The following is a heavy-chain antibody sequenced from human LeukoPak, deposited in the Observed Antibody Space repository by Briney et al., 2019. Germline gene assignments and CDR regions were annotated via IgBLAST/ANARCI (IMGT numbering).Heavy chain of an antibody. V-gene: IGHV3-23*01. Sequence: TGGSQRLSCAASGFTFSSYAMSWVRQAPGKGLEWVSAISGSGGSTYYADSVKGRFTISRDNSKNTLYLQMNSLRAEDTAVYYCAKAGYSYGYSHFDYWGQGTLVTVSS. J-gene: IGHJ4*02. D-gene: IGHD5-18*01. CDR3: AKAGYSYGYSHFDY. CDR2: ISGSGGST. CDR1: GFTFSSYA.